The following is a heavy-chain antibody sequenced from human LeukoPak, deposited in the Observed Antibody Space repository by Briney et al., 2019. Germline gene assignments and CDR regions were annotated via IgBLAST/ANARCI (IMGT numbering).Heavy chain of an antibody. Sequence: GGSLRLSCAASGFTFSSYSMNWVRQAPGKGLEWVSSISSSSSYIYYADSVKGRFTISRDNAKNSLYLQMNSLRAEDTAVYYCARRRNYDYVWGSYRRGFDPWGQGTLVTVSS. CDR2: ISSSSSYI. D-gene: IGHD3-16*02. CDR3: ARRRNYDYVWGSYRRGFDP. J-gene: IGHJ5*02. V-gene: IGHV3-21*01. CDR1: GFTFSSYS.